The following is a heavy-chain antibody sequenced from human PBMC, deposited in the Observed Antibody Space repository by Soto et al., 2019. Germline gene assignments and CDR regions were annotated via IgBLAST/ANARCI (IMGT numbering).Heavy chain of an antibody. CDR2: ISSDGRNT. V-gene: IGHV3-74*01. D-gene: IGHD6-19*01. J-gene: IGHJ5*02. CDR1: GFAFSNYW. CDR3: IQASAVTGVGGYR. Sequence: EVQLVESGGGLVQPGGSLRLSCAASGFAFSNYWMQWVRQAPGKGPVWVSRISSDGRNTTYADFVKGRFTISRDNAENTLHMQMTSLTDADTAVYYCIQASAVTGVGGYRWGQGTLVTVSS.